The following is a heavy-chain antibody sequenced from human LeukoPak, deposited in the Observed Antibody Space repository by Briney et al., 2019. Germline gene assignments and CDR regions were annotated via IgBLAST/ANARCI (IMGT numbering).Heavy chain of an antibody. J-gene: IGHJ4*02. Sequence: PGGSLRLSCAASGFTFSSYAMHWVRQAPGKGLEYVSAISSNGGSTYYANSVKGRFTISRDNSKNTLYLQMGSLRAEDMAVYYCARVAEELEYYFDYWGQGTLVTVSS. V-gene: IGHV3-64*01. CDR1: GFTFSSYA. CDR3: ARVAEELEYYFDY. CDR2: ISSNGGST. D-gene: IGHD2/OR15-2a*01.